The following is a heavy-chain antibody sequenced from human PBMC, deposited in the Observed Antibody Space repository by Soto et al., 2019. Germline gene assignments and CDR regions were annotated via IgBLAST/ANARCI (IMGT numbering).Heavy chain of an antibody. CDR3: ARGSRAVAGPLGYFPH. CDR2: ISSSSSTI. V-gene: IGHV3-48*01. Sequence: PGGSLRLPCPGSAFTFSSYSMNWVRQAPGKGLEWVSYISSSSSTIYYADSVKGRFTISRDNAKNSLYLQMNSLRAEDTAVYYCARGSRAVAGPLGYFPHWGQGTLVTVSS. J-gene: IGHJ1*01. CDR1: AFTFSSYS. D-gene: IGHD6-19*01.